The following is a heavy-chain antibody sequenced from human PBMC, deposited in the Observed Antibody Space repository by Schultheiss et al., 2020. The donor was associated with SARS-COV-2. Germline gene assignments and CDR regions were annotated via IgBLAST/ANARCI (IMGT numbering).Heavy chain of an antibody. V-gene: IGHV3-21*04. CDR1: GFTFSSYA. CDR2: ISGSGGST. Sequence: GESLKISCAASGFTFSSYAMHWVRQAPGKGLEWVSAISGSGGSTYYADSVEGRFTISRDNAKNSLYLQMNSLKAEDTAVSYCARDHRPVHYWGQGTLVTVSS. CDR3: ARDHRPVHY. D-gene: IGHD6-6*01. J-gene: IGHJ4*02.